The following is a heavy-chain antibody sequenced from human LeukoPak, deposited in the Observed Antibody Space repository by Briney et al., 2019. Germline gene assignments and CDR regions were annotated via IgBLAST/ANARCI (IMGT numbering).Heavy chain of an antibody. CDR1: GFIFTSYA. CDR2: ISGSGDST. V-gene: IGHV3-23*01. D-gene: IGHD6-19*01. J-gene: IGHJ4*02. CDR3: AKSRALSSGALNY. Sequence: GGSLRLSCAASGFIFTSYAMNWVRQAPGKGLEWVSSISGSGDSTYYTDSVKGRFTISRDNSKNTLYLQMNSLRAEDTAVYYCAKSRALSSGALNYWGQGTLVTVSS.